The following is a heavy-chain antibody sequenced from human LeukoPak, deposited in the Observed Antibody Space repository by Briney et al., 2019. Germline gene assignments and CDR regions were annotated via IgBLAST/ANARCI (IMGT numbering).Heavy chain of an antibody. V-gene: IGHV3-74*01. CDR2: IKGDGIST. CDR3: AKDSSAWSQCVDY. J-gene: IGHJ4*02. D-gene: IGHD6-19*01. CDR1: GFDFSSNW. Sequence: GGSLRLSCAASGFDFSSNWMHWVRHAPGQGLVWVSRIKGDGISTNYADSVKGRFTISRDNSKNTLFLQMNSLRDEDTAVYYCAKDSSAWSQCVDYWGQGTLVTVSS.